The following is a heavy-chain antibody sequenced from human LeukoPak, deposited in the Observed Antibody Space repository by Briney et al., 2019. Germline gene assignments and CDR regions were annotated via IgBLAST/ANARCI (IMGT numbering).Heavy chain of an antibody. CDR1: GFTFSSYG. V-gene: IGHV3-33*01. D-gene: IGHD2-2*01. CDR2: IWYDGSNK. CDR3: ARDRVYCSSTSCPTHNYYYGMDV. Sequence: SGGSLRLSCAASGFTFSSYGMHWVRQAPGKGLEWVAVIWYDGSNKYYADSVKGRFTISRDTATNSLYLQMNSLRAEDTAVYYCARDRVYCSSTSCPTHNYYYGMDVWGQGTTVTVSS. J-gene: IGHJ6*02.